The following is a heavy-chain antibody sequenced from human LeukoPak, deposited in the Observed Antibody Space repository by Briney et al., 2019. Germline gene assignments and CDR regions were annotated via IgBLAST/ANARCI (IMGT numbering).Heavy chain of an antibody. CDR3: ARDLGSYTSGWYMGFDY. CDR1: GFSFSTYS. CDR2: ISGTSNTI. Sequence: GGSLRLSCVAYGFSFSTYSMNWVRQAPGKGLEWVSYISGTSNTIYYAASVKGRFTISRDNAKNSLYLQVNSLRAEDTAIYYCARDLGSYTSGWYMGFDYWGQGTLVTVSS. V-gene: IGHV3-48*01. J-gene: IGHJ4*02. D-gene: IGHD6-19*01.